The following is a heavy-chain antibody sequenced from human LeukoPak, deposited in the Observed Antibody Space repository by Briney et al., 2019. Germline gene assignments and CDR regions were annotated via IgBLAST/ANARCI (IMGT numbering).Heavy chain of an antibody. J-gene: IGHJ4*02. V-gene: IGHV5-51*01. CDR2: IYPGDSDT. CDR1: GYSFTSYW. Sequence: GESLQISFKGSGYSFTSYWIGWVRPMPGKGLEWMGIIYPGDSDTRYSPSFQSQVTISADKSISTSYLQWSSLCASCTAMYCCARQGQQVVAATEVPSGLDYWGQGTLVTVSS. D-gene: IGHD2-15*01. CDR3: ARQGQQVVAATEVPSGLDY.